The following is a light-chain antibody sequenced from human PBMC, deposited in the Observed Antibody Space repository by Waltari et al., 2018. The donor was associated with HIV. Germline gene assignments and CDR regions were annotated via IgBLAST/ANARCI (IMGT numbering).Light chain of an antibody. J-gene: IGLJ2*01. CDR1: TGAATSGHP. CDR2: DTS. Sequence: QAVVTQEPSLTVSPGGTVTLTCGPSTGAATSGHPPYWFQQRPGQAPRTLIHDTSNKHPWTPARFSGSLLGGKAALTLSGAQPEDEAEYYCLLSYGGPRVFGGGTKLTVL. V-gene: IGLV7-46*01. CDR3: LLSYGGPRV.